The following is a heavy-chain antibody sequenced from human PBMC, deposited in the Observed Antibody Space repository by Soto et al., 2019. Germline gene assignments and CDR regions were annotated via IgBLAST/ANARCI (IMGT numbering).Heavy chain of an antibody. CDR1: GDSISNSRFY. CDR3: ARDFFDSSDYTTNWFGP. J-gene: IGHJ5*02. V-gene: IGHV4-39*01. CDR2: IYHTGNA. D-gene: IGHD3-22*01. Sequence: SETLSLTCSVSGDSISNSRFYWAWIRQPPGEGLEWIGSIYHTGNAYYNPSLKSRVTISVDTSKNQFSLKLTSVTAADAALYYCARDFFDSSDYTTNWFGPWGQGTRVT.